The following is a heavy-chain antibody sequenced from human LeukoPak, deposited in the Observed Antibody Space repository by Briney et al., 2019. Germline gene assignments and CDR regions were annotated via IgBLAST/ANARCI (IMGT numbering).Heavy chain of an antibody. CDR1: GFTFSSYA. Sequence: GGSLRLSCAASGFTFSSYAMHWVRQAPGKGLEWVAVISYDGSNKYYADSVKGRITISRDNSKNTLYLQMNSLRAEDTAVYYCARVGYPTLVFDYWGQGTLVTVSS. D-gene: IGHD6-13*01. J-gene: IGHJ4*02. CDR3: ARVGYPTLVFDY. V-gene: IGHV3-30-3*01. CDR2: ISYDGSNK.